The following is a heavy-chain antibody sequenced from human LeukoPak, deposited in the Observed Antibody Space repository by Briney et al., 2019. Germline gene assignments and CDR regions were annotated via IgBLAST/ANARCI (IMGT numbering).Heavy chain of an antibody. CDR1: GFTFSSYA. V-gene: IGHV3-30*04. J-gene: IGHJ4*02. Sequence: GGSLRLSCAASGFTFSSYAMHWVRQAPGKGLEWVAVISYDGSNKDYADSVKGRFTISRDNSKNTLYLQMNSLRAEDTAVYYCAREGGAMAPDYWGQGTLVTVSS. CDR3: AREGGAMAPDY. D-gene: IGHD5-18*01. CDR2: ISYDGSNK.